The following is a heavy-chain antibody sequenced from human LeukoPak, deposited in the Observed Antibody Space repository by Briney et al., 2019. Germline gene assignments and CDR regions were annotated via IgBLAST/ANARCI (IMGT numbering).Heavy chain of an antibody. CDR3: ARVVSASGSYPDAFDI. CDR2: ISAYNGNT. CDR1: GYTFTSYG. J-gene: IGHJ3*02. D-gene: IGHD1-26*01. Sequence: GASVKVSCKASGYTFTSYGISWVRQAPGQGLEWMGWISAYNGNTNYAQKLQGRVTTTTDTSTSTAYMELRSLRSDDTAVYYCARVVSASGSYPDAFDIWGQGTMVTVSS. V-gene: IGHV1-18*01.